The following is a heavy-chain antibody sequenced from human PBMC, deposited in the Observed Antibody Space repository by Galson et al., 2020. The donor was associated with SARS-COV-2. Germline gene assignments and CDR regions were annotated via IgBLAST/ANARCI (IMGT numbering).Heavy chain of an antibody. V-gene: IGHV4-39*07. CDR3: ARDGRVQGVIIWFDP. Sequence: SETLSLTCTVSGGSISSSSYYWGWIRQPPGKGLEWIGSIYYSGSTYYNPSLKSRVTISVDTSKNQFSLKLSSVTAADTAVYYCARDGRVQGVIIWFDPGGQGTLVTVSS. D-gene: IGHD3-10*01. J-gene: IGHJ5*02. CDR2: IYYSGST. CDR1: GGSISSSSYY.